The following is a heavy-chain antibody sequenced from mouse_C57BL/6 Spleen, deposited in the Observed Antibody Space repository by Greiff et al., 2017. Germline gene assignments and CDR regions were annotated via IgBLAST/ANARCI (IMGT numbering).Heavy chain of an antibody. Sequence: VQLQQSGAELVRPGASVKLSCTASGFNIKDDYMHWVKQRPEQGLEWIGWIDPENGDTEYASKVQGKATITADTSSNTAYLQLSSLTSEDTAVYYCTTRSFDYWGQGTTLTVSS. V-gene: IGHV14-4*01. CDR3: TTRSFDY. J-gene: IGHJ2*01. CDR1: GFNIKDDY. CDR2: IDPENGDT.